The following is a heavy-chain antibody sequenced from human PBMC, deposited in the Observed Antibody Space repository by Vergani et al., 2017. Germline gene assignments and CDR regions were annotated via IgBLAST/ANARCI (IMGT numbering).Heavy chain of an antibody. CDR3: AKVQDTVTILGGFDY. J-gene: IGHJ4*02. D-gene: IGHD4-17*01. Sequence: QVQLVESGGGVVQPGGSLRLSCAASGFTFNSYGMHWVRQAPGKGLEWVASIRSDESRRYYGDSMEGPFTISRDNSKNTLYLQMNSLRAEDTAVYYCAKVQDTVTILGGFDYWGQGTLVTVSS. V-gene: IGHV3-30*02. CDR2: IRSDESRR. CDR1: GFTFNSYG.